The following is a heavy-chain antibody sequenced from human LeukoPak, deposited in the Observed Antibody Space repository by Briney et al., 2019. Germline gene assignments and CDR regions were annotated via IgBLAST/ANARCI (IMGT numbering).Heavy chain of an antibody. D-gene: IGHD6-25*01. Sequence: PSETLSLTCTVSGGSISSYYCSWIRQAAGKGLEWIGRIDNSGSTNYNPSLKSRVTISVDKSKNQFSLKVSSVTAADTAVYYCARVAPSGYYYMDVWGKGTTVTVSS. CDR1: GGSISSYY. V-gene: IGHV4-4*07. CDR3: ARVAPSGYYYMDV. CDR2: IDNSGST. J-gene: IGHJ6*03.